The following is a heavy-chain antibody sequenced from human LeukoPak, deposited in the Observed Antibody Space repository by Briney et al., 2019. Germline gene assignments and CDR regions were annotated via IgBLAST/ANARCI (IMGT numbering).Heavy chain of an antibody. CDR2: IWYDGSNK. V-gene: IGHV3-33*01. J-gene: IGHJ4*02. Sequence: PGGSLRLSCAASGFTFSSYGMHWVRQAPGKGLEWVAVIWYDGSNKYYADSVKGRFTISRDNSKNTLYLQMNSLRAEDTAVYYCARDGPGGGVVIIPYYFDYWGQGTLVTVSS. CDR3: ARDGPGGGVVIIPYYFDY. CDR1: GFTFSSYG. D-gene: IGHD3-3*01.